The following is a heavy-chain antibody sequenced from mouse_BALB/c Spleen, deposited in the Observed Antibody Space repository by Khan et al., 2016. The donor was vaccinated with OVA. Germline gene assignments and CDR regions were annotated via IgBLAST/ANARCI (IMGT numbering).Heavy chain of an antibody. V-gene: IGHV5-6-4*01. CDR1: GFTFSSYT. J-gene: IGHJ1*01. Sequence: EVELVESGGGLVKPGGSLKLSCAASGFTFSSYTLSWVRQTPEKRLEWVATISSGATYTYYPDSVTGRFTISRANAKNTLYLQMSSLKSEDTGMYYCTRDGNYAHWYFDVWGAGTTVTVSS. CDR3: TRDGNYAHWYFDV. D-gene: IGHD2-1*01. CDR2: ISSGATYT.